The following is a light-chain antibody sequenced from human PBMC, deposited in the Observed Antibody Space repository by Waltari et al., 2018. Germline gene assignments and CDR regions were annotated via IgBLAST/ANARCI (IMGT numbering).Light chain of an antibody. V-gene: IGKV2-28*01. J-gene: IGKJ1*01. CDR3: MQGRHWPWT. Sequence: EIVMTQSPLSLPVTPGEPASISCWSNQSLLHSNGYNYLDWYLQKPGQSPPLLIDLGSNRASGVPDRFSGSGSGTDFTLKISRLEAEDIGVYYCMQGRHWPWTFGQGTKVEIK. CDR1: QSLLHSNGYNY. CDR2: LGS.